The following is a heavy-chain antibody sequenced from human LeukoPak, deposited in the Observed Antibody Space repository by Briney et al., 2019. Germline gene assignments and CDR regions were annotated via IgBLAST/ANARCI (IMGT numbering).Heavy chain of an antibody. CDR1: GFTFSDYY. Sequence: AGSLSLSCAASGFTFSDYYMSWNRQAPGQGLEWVSSINSGSRYIHYADSVKGRFTISRDNAKNSLYLQMISLRAEDTAVYYCARSDGGGDCYPHMDVWGKGTTVTVSS. V-gene: IGHV3-11*06. CDR3: ARSDGGGDCYPHMDV. D-gene: IGHD2-21*02. CDR2: INSGSRYI. J-gene: IGHJ6*03.